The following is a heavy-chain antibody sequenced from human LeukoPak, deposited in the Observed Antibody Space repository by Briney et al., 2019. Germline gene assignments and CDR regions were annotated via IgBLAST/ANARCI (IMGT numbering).Heavy chain of an antibody. J-gene: IGHJ4*02. CDR1: GFTFNNYS. Sequence: GGSLRLSCAASGFTFNNYSMNWVRQAPGKGLEWVSYISSRSRTIYYADSVKGRFTISRDNSKNTLYLQMNSLRAEDTAVYYCAKDNYYGSGSYSYFDYWGQGTLVTVSS. V-gene: IGHV3-48*01. D-gene: IGHD3-10*01. CDR3: AKDNYYGSGSYSYFDY. CDR2: ISSRSRTI.